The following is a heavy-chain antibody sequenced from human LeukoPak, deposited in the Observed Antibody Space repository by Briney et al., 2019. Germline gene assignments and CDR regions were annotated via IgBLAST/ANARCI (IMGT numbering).Heavy chain of an antibody. V-gene: IGHV3-30-3*01. CDR1: GFTFSSYA. Sequence: GGSLRLSCAASGFTFSSYAMHWVRQAPGKGLEWVTLFSYDGSSKYYADSVRGRFTISRDNSKNTLYLQMNSLRADDSAVYYCARGKGSESGYDHFLDYWGRGTLVTVSS. CDR2: FSYDGSSK. D-gene: IGHD5-12*01. CDR3: ARGKGSESGYDHFLDY. J-gene: IGHJ4*02.